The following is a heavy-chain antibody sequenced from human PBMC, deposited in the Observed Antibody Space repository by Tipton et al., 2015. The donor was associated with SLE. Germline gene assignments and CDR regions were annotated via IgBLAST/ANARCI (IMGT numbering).Heavy chain of an antibody. CDR3: ARVSGGLLWFGEFLD. V-gene: IGHV4-38-2*02. J-gene: IGHJ4*02. Sequence: LRLSCTVSGYSISSNSYWGWIRQPPGKGLEWIGSIYHSGSTYYNPSLKSRVTISVDTSKNQFSLKLSSVTAADTAVYYCARVSGGLLWFGEFLDWGQGTLVTVSP. D-gene: IGHD3-10*01. CDR1: GYSISSNSY. CDR2: IYHSGST.